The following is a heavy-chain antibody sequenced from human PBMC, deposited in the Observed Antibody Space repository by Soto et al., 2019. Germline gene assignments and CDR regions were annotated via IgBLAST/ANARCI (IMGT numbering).Heavy chain of an antibody. Sequence: PGGSLRLSWAVSGFTLSSHAMHWVRQAPGKGLEWVALILSDGSNKYYADSVKGRFTTSRDNSKNTMYLQMNSLSVEDTAVYYCARDDEGGSDCDLGYWGQGALVTVSS. D-gene: IGHD1-26*01. J-gene: IGHJ4*02. V-gene: IGHV3-30-3*01. CDR3: ARDDEGGSDCDLGY. CDR2: ILSDGSNK. CDR1: GFTLSSHA.